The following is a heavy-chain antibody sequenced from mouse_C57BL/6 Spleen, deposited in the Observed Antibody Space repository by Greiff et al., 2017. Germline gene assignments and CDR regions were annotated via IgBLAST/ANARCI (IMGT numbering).Heavy chain of an antibody. CDR2: IYPGSGST. Sequence: QVQLQQPGAELVKPGASVKMSCTASGYTFTSYWITWVKQRPGQGLEWIGDIYPGSGSTNYTEKFKSKATLTVDTSSSTAYMQLSSLTSEDSAVYYCARTNYGYFDVWGTGTTVTVSS. D-gene: IGHD1-1*02. V-gene: IGHV1-55*01. CDR3: ARTNYGYFDV. J-gene: IGHJ1*03. CDR1: GYTFTSYW.